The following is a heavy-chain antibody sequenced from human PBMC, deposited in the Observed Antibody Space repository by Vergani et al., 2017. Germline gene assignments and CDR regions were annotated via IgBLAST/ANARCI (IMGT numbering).Heavy chain of an antibody. J-gene: IGHJ6*02. D-gene: IGHD3-10*01. CDR1: GYTFTGYY. CDR3: ARELSYYYGSGSDDYNPYYYEGMDV. V-gene: IGHV1-2*02. Sequence: QVQLVQSGAEVKKPGASVKVSCKASGYTFTGYYMHWVRQAPGQGLEWMGWINPNSGGTNYAQKFQGRVTMTRDTSISTAYMELSRLRSDDTAVYFCARELSYYYGSGSDDYNPYYYEGMDVWGPGTTVTVSS. CDR2: INPNSGGT.